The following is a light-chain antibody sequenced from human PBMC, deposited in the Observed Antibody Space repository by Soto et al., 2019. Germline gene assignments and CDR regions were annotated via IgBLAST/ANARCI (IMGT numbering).Light chain of an antibody. V-gene: IGKV1-39*01. J-gene: IGKJ2*01. CDR2: AAS. CDR1: QTISSY. Sequence: DIQMTQSPSSLSASVGDRVTITCRASQTISSYLNWYQQKPGKAPKLLIYAASSLQSGVPSRFSGSGAGTDFTLTISSLQTEDLATYYCQQSHSMPYTFGQGTKLEIK. CDR3: QQSHSMPYT.